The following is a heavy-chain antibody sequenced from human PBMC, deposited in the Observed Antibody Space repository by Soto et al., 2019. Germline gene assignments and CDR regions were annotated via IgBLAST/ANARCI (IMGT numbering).Heavy chain of an antibody. V-gene: IGHV4-30-2*01. CDR1: GGSISSGGYS. CDR2: IYHSGST. D-gene: IGHD3-9*01. J-gene: IGHJ5*02. CDR3: ARNDYDILTGYWGRWFDP. Sequence: QLQLQESGSGLVKPSQTLSLTCAVSGGSISSGGYSWSWIRQPPGKGLEWIGYIYHSGSTYYNPSTKSRVNIPVDRSKNQFSLKLSSVTAADTAVYYCARNDYDILTGYWGRWFDPWGQGTLVTVSS.